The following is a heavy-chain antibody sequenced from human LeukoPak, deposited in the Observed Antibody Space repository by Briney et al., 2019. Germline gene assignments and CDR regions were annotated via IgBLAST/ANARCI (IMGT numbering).Heavy chain of an antibody. CDR1: GYTFSTYD. CDR2: MNPNSGNT. J-gene: IGHJ5*02. V-gene: IGHV1-8*01. CDR3: ARAIFGVAWFDP. D-gene: IGHD3-3*02. Sequence: ASVKVSCKASGYTFSTYDLIWVRQATGQGLEWMGWMNPNSGNTGYAQMFQGRVTMTRNTSISTAYMELSSLRSEDTAVYYCARAIFGVAWFDPWGQGTLVTVSS.